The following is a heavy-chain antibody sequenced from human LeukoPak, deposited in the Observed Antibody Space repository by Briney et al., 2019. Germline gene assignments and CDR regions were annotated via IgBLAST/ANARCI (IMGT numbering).Heavy chain of an antibody. CDR2: ISWNSGSI. Sequence: GGSLRLSCAASGFTFDDYAMHWVRQAPGKGLEWVSGISWNSGSIGYADSVKGRFTISRDNAKNSLYLQMNSRRAEDTALYYCAKLGSSSNIWGQGTMVTVSS. CDR3: AKLGSSSNI. D-gene: IGHD2-2*01. V-gene: IGHV3-9*01. CDR1: GFTFDDYA. J-gene: IGHJ3*02.